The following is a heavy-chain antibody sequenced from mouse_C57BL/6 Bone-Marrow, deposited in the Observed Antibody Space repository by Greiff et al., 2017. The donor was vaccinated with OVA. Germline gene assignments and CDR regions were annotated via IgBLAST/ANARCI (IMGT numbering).Heavy chain of an antibody. Sequence: ESGPGLVKPSQSLSLTCSVTGYSITSGYYWNWIRQFPGNKLEWMGYISYDGSNNYNPSLKNRISITRDTSKNQFFLKLNSVTTEDTATYYCARGGDGYLYWYFDVWGTGTTVTVSS. J-gene: IGHJ1*03. CDR3: ARGGDGYLYWYFDV. CDR1: GYSITSGYY. V-gene: IGHV3-6*01. CDR2: ISYDGSN. D-gene: IGHD2-3*01.